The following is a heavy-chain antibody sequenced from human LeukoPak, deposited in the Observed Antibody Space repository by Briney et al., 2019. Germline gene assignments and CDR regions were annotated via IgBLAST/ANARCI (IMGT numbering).Heavy chain of an antibody. CDR1: GFTFSSYS. CDR3: AKGLGAARGTNAFDI. CDR2: ISWNSGSI. D-gene: IGHD6-6*01. Sequence: GGSLRLSCAASGFTFSSYSMHWVRQAPGKGLEWVSGISWNSGSIGYADSVKGRFTISRDNAKNSLYLQMNSLRAEDMALYYCAKGLGAARGTNAFDIWGQGTMVTVSS. V-gene: IGHV3-9*03. J-gene: IGHJ3*02.